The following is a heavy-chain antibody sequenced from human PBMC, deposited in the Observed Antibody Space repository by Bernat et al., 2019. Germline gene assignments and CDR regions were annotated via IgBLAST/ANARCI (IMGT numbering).Heavy chain of an antibody. J-gene: IGHJ6*02. CDR2: IYYSGST. V-gene: IGHV4-59*08. CDR3: AGHVGYYDSSGYYAGGYGMDV. D-gene: IGHD3-22*01. Sequence: QVQLQESGPGLVKPSETLSLTCTVSGGSISCYYWSWIRQPPGKGLEWIGYIYYSGSTNYNPSLKSRVTISVDTSKNQFSLKLSSVTAADTAVYYCAGHVGYYDSSGYYAGGYGMDVWGQGTTVTVSS. CDR1: GGSISCYY.